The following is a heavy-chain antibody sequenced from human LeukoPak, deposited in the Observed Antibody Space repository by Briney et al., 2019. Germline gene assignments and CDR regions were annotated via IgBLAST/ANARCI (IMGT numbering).Heavy chain of an antibody. CDR1: GFTFSSYS. D-gene: IGHD6-19*01. CDR3: ARLGSGWSDFYYYYYYYMDV. J-gene: IGHJ6*03. V-gene: IGHV3-21*01. CDR2: ISSSNSYI. Sequence: GGSLRLSCAASGFTFSSYSMNWVRQAPGKRLEWVSSISSSNSYIYYADSVKGRFTISRDNAKNSLYLQMNSLRAEDTAVYYCARLGSGWSDFYYYYYYYMDVWGKGTTVTVSS.